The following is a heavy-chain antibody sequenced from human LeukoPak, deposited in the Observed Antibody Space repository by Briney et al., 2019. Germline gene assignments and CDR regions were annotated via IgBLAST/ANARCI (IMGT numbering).Heavy chain of an antibody. CDR1: GGSISSYY. J-gene: IGHJ6*02. V-gene: IGHV4-59*06. CDR3: ARGFDYYGIDV. CDR2: MYYSGGT. Sequence: SETLSLTCTVSGGSISSYYWSWIRQHPGKGLEWIAYMYYSGGTYYNPSLRSRVTISVDTSKNQFSLKLTSVTAADTAVYYCARGFDYYGIDVWGRGTTVTVSS. D-gene: IGHD3-10*01.